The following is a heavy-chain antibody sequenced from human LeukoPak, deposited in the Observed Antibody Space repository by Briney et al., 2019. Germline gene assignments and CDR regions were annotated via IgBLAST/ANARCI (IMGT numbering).Heavy chain of an antibody. CDR1: GYTFTSYD. CDR2: MSPNSGNT. CDR3: AASITIFGVVYYYGMDV. Sequence: ASVKVSCKASGYTFTSYDINWMRQATGQGLEWMGWMSPNSGNTGYAQKFQGRVTMTRDTSTGTAYLELSSLRSEDTAVYYCAASITIFGVVYYYGMDVWGQGTTVTVSS. V-gene: IGHV1-8*01. J-gene: IGHJ6*02. D-gene: IGHD3-3*01.